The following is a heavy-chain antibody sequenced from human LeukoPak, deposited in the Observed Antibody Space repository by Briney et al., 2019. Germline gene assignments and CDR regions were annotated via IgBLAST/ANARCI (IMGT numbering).Heavy chain of an antibody. V-gene: IGHV1-69*13. CDR3: ARVTSSSWSSYYYYYYMDV. Sequence: SVKVSCKASGGTFSSYAISWVQQAPGQGLEWMGGIIPIFGTANYAQKFQGRVTITADESTSTAYMELSSLRSEDTAVYYCARVTSSSWSSYYYYYYMDVWGKGTTVTVSS. CDR2: IIPIFGTA. CDR1: GGTFSSYA. D-gene: IGHD6-13*01. J-gene: IGHJ6*03.